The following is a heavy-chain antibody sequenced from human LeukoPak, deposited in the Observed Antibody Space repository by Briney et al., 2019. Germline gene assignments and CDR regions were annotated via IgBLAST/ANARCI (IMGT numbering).Heavy chain of an antibody. Sequence: ASVKVSCKASGYTFTGYYIHWVRQAPGQGLEWMGWINPNSGVTNYAQKFQGRVTMTRDTSISTAYMELSRLRSDDTAVYYCARDKAAAGKNYYYYYMDVWGKGTTVTISS. V-gene: IGHV1-2*02. CDR2: INPNSGVT. CDR3: ARDKAAAGKNYYYYYMDV. J-gene: IGHJ6*03. CDR1: GYTFTGYY. D-gene: IGHD6-13*01.